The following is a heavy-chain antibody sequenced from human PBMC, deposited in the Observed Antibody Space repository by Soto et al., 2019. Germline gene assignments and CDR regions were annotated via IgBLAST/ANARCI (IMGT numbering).Heavy chain of an antibody. V-gene: IGHV1-18*01. CDR3: AREGYYSGSGTYSPPRYYGMDV. D-gene: IGHD3-10*01. CDR1: GYTFSSYG. Sequence: QVQLVQSGAEVKRAGASVKVSCKASGYTFSSYGLSWVRQAPGQGLEWMGWISDYNGNTHYAQKFQGRVIMTTDTTTRTVYVELRSLRSDDTAVYFCAREGYYSGSGTYSPPRYYGMDVWGQGTTVTVSS. J-gene: IGHJ6*02. CDR2: ISDYNGNT.